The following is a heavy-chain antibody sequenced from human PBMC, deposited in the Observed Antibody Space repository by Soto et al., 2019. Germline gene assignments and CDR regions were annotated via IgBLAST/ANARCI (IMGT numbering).Heavy chain of an antibody. Sequence: QVQLVESGGGVVQPGRSLRLSCAASGFTFSSYGMHWVRQAPGKGLEWVAVISYDGSNKYYADSVTGRFTVSRDKSKNTLYLQVNSLRAEDTAVYYCATDKVPVVVTAPFDYWGQGTLVTVSS. CDR3: ATDKVPVVVTAPFDY. V-gene: IGHV3-30*03. D-gene: IGHD2-21*02. J-gene: IGHJ4*02. CDR2: ISYDGSNK. CDR1: GFTFSSYG.